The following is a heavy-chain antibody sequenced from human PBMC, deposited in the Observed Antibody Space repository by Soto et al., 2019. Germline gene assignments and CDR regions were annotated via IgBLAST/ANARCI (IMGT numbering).Heavy chain of an antibody. CDR1: GGTFSRKS. D-gene: IGHD2-2*01. J-gene: IGHJ3*01. Sequence: QVQLAQTGAEVKEPGSSMKVACKVSGGTFSRKSINCVRQAPGQGLERVGGIIPDFGIAGRSLQFCDRVTFTAHKSTNTAYMELWSLRSGDTAIYSCTTRAGYHAFNVWGRGTVVTVSP. V-gene: IGHV1-69*17. CDR3: TTRAGYHAFNV. CDR2: IIPDFGIA.